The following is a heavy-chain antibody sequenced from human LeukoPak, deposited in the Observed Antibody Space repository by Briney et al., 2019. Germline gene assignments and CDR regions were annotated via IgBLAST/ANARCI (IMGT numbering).Heavy chain of an antibody. CDR1: GGSISSSSYY. J-gene: IGHJ5*02. Sequence: PSETLSLTCTVSGGSISSSSYYWGWIRQPPGKGLEWIGEINHSGSTNYNPSLKSRVTISVDTSKNQFSLKLSSVTAADTAVYYCARAKSGGSGSYYRRKVFWFDPWGQGTLVTVSS. CDR2: INHSGST. D-gene: IGHD3-10*01. CDR3: ARAKSGGSGSYYRRKVFWFDP. V-gene: IGHV4-39*07.